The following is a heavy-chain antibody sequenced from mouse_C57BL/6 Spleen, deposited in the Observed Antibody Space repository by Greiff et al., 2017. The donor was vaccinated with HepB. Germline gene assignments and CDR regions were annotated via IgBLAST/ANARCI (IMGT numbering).Heavy chain of an antibody. CDR2: IYPSDSET. V-gene: IGHV1-61*01. Sequence: VQLQQSGAELVRPGSSVKLSCKASGYTFTSYRMDWVKQRPGQGLEWIGNIYPSDSETHYNQKFKDKATLTVDNSSSTAYMQLSSLTSEDYAVYYCGREDGSSHWYFEGWGAAARVAVSP. CDR3: GREDGSSHWYFEG. CDR1: GYTFTSYR. D-gene: IGHD1-1*01. J-gene: IGHJ1*01.